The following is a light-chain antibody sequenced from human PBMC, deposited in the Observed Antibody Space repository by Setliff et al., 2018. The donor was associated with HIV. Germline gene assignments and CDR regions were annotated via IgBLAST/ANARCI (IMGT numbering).Light chain of an antibody. CDR2: EVS. CDR1: SSDVGTYNL. Sequence: QSALTQPASVSGSPGQSITISCTGTSSDVGTYNLVSRYQQYPGKVPKLVIFEVSKRPSGVSHRFSGSKSGNTASLTMSGLQAEDEADYYCCSYAGSSSYVFGTGTKVTVL. CDR3: CSYAGSSSYV. J-gene: IGLJ1*01. V-gene: IGLV2-23*02.